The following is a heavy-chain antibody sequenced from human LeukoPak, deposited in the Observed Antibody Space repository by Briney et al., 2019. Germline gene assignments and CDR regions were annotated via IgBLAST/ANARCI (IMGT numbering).Heavy chain of an antibody. CDR1: GGSIRSGDYY. Sequence: SQTLSLTCAVSGGSIRSGDYYWSWARQPPGKGLEWIGHIYYSGNTYYNPSLKSRVAISVDTSKNQFSLKLSSVTAADTAVYYCVCVTGLYYFDFWGQGTLVTVSS. CDR3: VCVTGLYYFDF. D-gene: IGHD1-20*01. CDR2: IYYSGNT. V-gene: IGHV4-30-4*01. J-gene: IGHJ4*02.